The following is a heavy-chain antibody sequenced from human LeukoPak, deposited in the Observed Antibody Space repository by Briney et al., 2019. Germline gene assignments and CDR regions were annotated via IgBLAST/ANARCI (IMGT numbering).Heavy chain of an antibody. J-gene: IGHJ3*02. CDR2: VSRDGDNK. CDR3: AKGGEYSTSWDDTFDI. Sequence: GRSLRLSCEASGFTFRSYGMHWVRQAPGKGLDWVAVVSRDGDNKYYRDSVKGRFTVSRDNSRNTLYLEMNSLRDEDTAVYYCAKGGEYSTSWDDTFDIWGQGTMVTVSS. D-gene: IGHD2-2*01. V-gene: IGHV3-30*18. CDR1: GFTFRSYG.